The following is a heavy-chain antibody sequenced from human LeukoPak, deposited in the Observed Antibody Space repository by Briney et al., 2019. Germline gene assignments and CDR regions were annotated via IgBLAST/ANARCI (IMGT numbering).Heavy chain of an antibody. CDR1: GGSISSGGYY. Sequence: NPSETLSLTCTVSGGSISSGGYYWSWIRQPPGKGLEWIGYIYHSGSTYYNPSLKSRVTISVDRSKNQFSLKLSSVTAADTAVYYCARAAIGVEGPYSGWYFDLWGRGTLVTVSS. D-gene: IGHD2-21*01. J-gene: IGHJ2*01. CDR2: IYHSGST. CDR3: ARAAIGVEGPYSGWYFDL. V-gene: IGHV4-30-2*01.